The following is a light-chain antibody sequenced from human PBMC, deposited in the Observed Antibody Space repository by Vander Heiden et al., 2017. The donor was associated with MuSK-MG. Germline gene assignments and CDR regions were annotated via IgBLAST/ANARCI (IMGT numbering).Light chain of an antibody. CDR2: RDS. V-gene: IGLV3-9*01. CDR3: QVWDRSTVV. J-gene: IGLJ2*01. CDR1: NIGSKN. Sequence: SYELTQPLSVSVALGQTARITCGGNNIGSKNVHWYQQKPGQALVLVIYRDSNRPSGIPERFSGSNSANTATLTISRAQAGDEADYYCQVWDRSTVVFGGGTKLTVL.